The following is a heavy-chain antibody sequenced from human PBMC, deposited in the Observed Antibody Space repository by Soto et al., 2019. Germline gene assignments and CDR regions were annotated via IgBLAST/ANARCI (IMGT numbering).Heavy chain of an antibody. CDR2: ISGSGDAT. J-gene: IGHJ4*02. V-gene: IGHV3-23*01. D-gene: IGHD6-13*01. CDR1: GFIFKTYA. Sequence: EVQLLESGGGLVQPGGSLRLSCAASGFIFKTYAMNWVRQAPGKGLEWVSAISGSGDATYYADSVKGRFTISRDNSKNTYLQMDSLRAEDTATYYCATDLYLRRAAGVDFWGQGVLVTVSS. CDR3: ATDLYLRRAAGVDF.